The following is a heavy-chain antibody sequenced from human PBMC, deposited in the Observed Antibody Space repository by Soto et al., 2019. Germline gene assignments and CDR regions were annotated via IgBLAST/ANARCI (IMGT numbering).Heavy chain of an antibody. CDR3: ARVLVAARLNYYYYYGMDV. J-gene: IGHJ6*02. CDR2: TRNKANSYTT. D-gene: IGHD6-6*01. V-gene: IGHV3-72*01. CDR1: GFTFSDHY. Sequence: GGSLRLSCAASGFTFSDHYIDWVRQAPGKGLEWVGRTRNKANSYTTEYAASVKGRFTISRDDSKNSLYLQMNSLKTEDTAVYYCARVLVAARLNYYYYYGMDVWGQGTTVTVSS.